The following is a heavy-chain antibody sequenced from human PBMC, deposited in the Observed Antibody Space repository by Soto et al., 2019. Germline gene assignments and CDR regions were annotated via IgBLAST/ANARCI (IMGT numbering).Heavy chain of an antibody. J-gene: IGHJ4*02. Sequence: PGESRKVSGKESGCSCTCYWMSGVRQMPGKGLEWMGRIDPSDSYTNYGPSFQGHVTISADKSISTAYLQWSSLKASDTAMYYCAIMGIAVAGTVDYWGQGTLVTVSS. CDR2: IDPSDSYT. CDR3: AIMGIAVAGTVDY. D-gene: IGHD6-19*01. CDR1: GCSCTCYW. V-gene: IGHV5-10-1*01.